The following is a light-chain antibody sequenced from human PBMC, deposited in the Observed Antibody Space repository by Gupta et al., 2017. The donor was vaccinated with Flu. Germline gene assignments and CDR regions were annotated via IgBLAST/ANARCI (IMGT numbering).Light chain of an antibody. Sequence: ERATLTCRASQSISSYLAWYQQKPGQAPTLLIYDASNMATVVPSRFTGSGSGTDFTLTINILEPEYFAVYYCQQRNNSPLTFGQGTKLEIK. CDR3: QQRNNSPLT. CDR1: QSISSY. CDR2: DAS. V-gene: IGKV3-11*01. J-gene: IGKJ2*01.